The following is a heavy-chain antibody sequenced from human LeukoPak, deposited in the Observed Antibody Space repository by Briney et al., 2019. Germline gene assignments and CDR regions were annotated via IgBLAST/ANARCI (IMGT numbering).Heavy chain of an antibody. CDR3: ARGWGCDS. CDR1: GFTFSTYW. D-gene: IGHD3-16*01. J-gene: IGHJ4*02. V-gene: IGHV3-7*01. CDR2: IKQDGSER. Sequence: GGPLRLSCAASGFTFSTYWMSWVRQAPGKGLEWVANIKQDGSERYYVDSVKGRFTISRDNAKNSLYLQMNSLRAEDTATYYCARGWGCDSWGQGTLVTVSS.